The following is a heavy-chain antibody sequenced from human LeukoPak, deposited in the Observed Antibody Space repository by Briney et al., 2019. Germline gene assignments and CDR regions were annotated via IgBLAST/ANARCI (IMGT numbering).Heavy chain of an antibody. CDR1: GFIFSTYS. V-gene: IGHV3-21*01. Sequence: GGSLRLSCAASGFIFSTYSMNWVRQAPGKGLEWVSSITGSYSHIYYADSVKGRFTISRDNAKNSLYLQMNSLRAEDTAVYYCARDPQYCSGGSCYSRYSFDYWGQGTLVTVSS. CDR2: ITGSYSHI. CDR3: ARDPQYCSGGSCYSRYSFDY. D-gene: IGHD2-15*01. J-gene: IGHJ4*02.